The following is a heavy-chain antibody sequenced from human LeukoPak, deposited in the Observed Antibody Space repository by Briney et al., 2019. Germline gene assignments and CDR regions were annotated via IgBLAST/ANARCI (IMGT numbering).Heavy chain of an antibody. J-gene: IGHJ6*02. D-gene: IGHD6-19*01. Sequence: SETLSLTCAVSGGSISSSNWWSWVRQPPGKGLEWIGEIYRSGSTNYNPSLKSRVTISVDKSKNQFSLKLSSVTAADTAVYYCARRVDSSGWRPFYYYYGMDVWGQGTTVTVSS. CDR1: GGSISSSNW. V-gene: IGHV4-4*02. CDR2: IYRSGST. CDR3: ARRVDSSGWRPFYYYYGMDV.